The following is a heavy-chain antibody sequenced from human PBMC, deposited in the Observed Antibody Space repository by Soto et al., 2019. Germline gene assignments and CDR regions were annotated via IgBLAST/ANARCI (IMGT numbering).Heavy chain of an antibody. CDR3: ARDPGYGDHVPLTERSWSAFDI. CDR1: GYTFTSYY. J-gene: IGHJ3*02. D-gene: IGHD4-17*01. V-gene: IGHV1-46*01. CDR2: INPSGGST. Sequence: EASVKVSCKASGYTFTSYYMHWVRQAPGQGLEWMGIINPSGGSTSYAQKFQGRVTMTRDTSTSTVYMELSSLRSEDTAVYYCARDPGYGDHVPLTERSWSAFDIWGQGTMVTVSS.